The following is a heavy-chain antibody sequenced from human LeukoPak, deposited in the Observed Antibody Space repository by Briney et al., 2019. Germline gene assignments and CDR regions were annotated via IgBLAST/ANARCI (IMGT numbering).Heavy chain of an antibody. CDR1: GFAFSSYW. V-gene: IGHV3-7*01. J-gene: IGHJ6*02. CDR2: IKQDGSEK. Sequence: GGSLRLSCAASGFAFSSYWMSWVRQAPGKGLEWVANIKQDGSEKYYVDSVKGRFTISRDNAKNSLYLQMNSLRAEDTAVYYCARDRTVECSSGLYYYYGMDVWGQGTTVTVSS. CDR3: ARDRTVECSSGLYYYYGMDV. D-gene: IGHD6-19*01.